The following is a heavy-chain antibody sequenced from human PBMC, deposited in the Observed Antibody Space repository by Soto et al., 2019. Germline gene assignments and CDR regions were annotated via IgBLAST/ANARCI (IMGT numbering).Heavy chain of an antibody. V-gene: IGHV1-3*01. J-gene: IGHJ6*02. D-gene: IGHD2-15*01. Sequence: ASVNLYFKASGYSLTSYAMHWVRQDPGQRLEWMGWINAGNGNTKYSQKFQGRVTITRDTSASTAYMELSSLRSEDTAVYFCARDRYCSGGSCYDYGMDVWGQGTTVTVSS. CDR3: ARDRYCSGGSCYDYGMDV. CDR1: GYSLTSYA. CDR2: INAGNGNT.